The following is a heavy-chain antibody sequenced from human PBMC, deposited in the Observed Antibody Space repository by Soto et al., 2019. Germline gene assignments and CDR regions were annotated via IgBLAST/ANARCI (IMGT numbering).Heavy chain of an antibody. CDR3: SKTAAAGKYYYGMDV. Sequence: GESLKISCKGSGYSFTSYWIGWVRQMPGKGLEWMGIIYPGDSDTRYSPSFQGQVTISADKSISTAYLQWFSLKASDTAIYYCSKTAAAGKYYYGMDVWGQGTTVTVSS. CDR2: IYPGDSDT. CDR1: GYSFTSYW. V-gene: IGHV5-51*01. D-gene: IGHD6-13*01. J-gene: IGHJ6*02.